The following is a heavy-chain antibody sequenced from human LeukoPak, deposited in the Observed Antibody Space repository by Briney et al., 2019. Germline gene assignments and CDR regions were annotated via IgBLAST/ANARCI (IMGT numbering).Heavy chain of an antibody. Sequence: GGSLRLSCAASGFTFSNYAMHWVRQAPGKGLEWVAVISFDGSNKYYADSVKGRFTISRDNSKNTLYLQMNSLRAEDTAIYYCTWQWLATKWGYYFDYWGQGTLVTVSS. D-gene: IGHD6-19*01. CDR3: TWQWLATKWGYYFDY. V-gene: IGHV3-30*03. CDR1: GFTFSNYA. CDR2: ISFDGSNK. J-gene: IGHJ4*02.